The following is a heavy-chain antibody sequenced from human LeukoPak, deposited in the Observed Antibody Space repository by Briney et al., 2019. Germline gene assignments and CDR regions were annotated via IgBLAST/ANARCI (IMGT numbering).Heavy chain of an antibody. CDR3: ARAPGYRGFLDY. J-gene: IGHJ4*02. V-gene: IGHV3-21*01. Sequence: GGSLRLSCTASGFSFSSYNMNWVRQAPGKGLEWVSFISSSSSYIYYVDSVKGRFTISRDNAKNSLYLQMNSLRAEDTAVYYCARAPGYRGFLDYWGQGNLVTVSS. D-gene: IGHD5-18*01. CDR1: GFSFSSYN. CDR2: ISSSSSYI.